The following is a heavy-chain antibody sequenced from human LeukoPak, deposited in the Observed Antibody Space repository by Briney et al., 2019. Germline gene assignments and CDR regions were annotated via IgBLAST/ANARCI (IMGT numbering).Heavy chain of an antibody. CDR2: INWNGGST. J-gene: IGHJ5*02. CDR3: ARDERGSGSYYNWFDP. CDR1: GFTFDYYG. Sequence: GGSLRLSCAASGFTFDYYGMSWVRQAPGKGLEWVSGINWNGGSTGYADSVKGRFTISRDNAKNSLYLQMNSLRAEDTALYYCARDERGSGSYYNWFDPWGQGTLVTVSS. D-gene: IGHD3-10*01. V-gene: IGHV3-20*04.